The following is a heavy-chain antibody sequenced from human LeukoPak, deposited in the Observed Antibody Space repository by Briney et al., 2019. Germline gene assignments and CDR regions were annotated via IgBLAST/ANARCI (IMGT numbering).Heavy chain of an antibody. J-gene: IGHJ5*02. CDR3: STLWYGS. V-gene: IGHV3-15*01. CDR2: IKSKTDGGTS. CDR1: GFTFNNAL. Sequence: GGSLRLSCAASGFTFNNALMYWVRQAPGKGLEWVGRIKSKTDGGTSDYAAPVTGRFTISRDDSKSTLYLEMNSLKTEDTGVYYCSTLWYGSWGQGTLVTVSS. D-gene: IGHD3-10*01.